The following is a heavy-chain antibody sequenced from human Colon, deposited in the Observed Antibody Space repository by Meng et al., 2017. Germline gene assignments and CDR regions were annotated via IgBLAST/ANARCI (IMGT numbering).Heavy chain of an antibody. Sequence: GGSLRLSCAASGFTFSNTWMTWVRQAPGKGLEWVGRIKRYREGEATDYAAPVKGRFTISRDDSKTTLYLQMNVLKTEDTAVYYCATGLGMTDNDYWGQGTLVTVSS. CDR3: ATGLGMTDNDY. CDR2: IKRYREGEAT. CDR1: GFTFSNTW. V-gene: IGHV3-15*01. J-gene: IGHJ4*02.